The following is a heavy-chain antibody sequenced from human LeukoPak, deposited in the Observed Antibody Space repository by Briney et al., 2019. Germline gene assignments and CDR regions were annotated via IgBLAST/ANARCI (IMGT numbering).Heavy chain of an antibody. J-gene: IGHJ4*02. D-gene: IGHD5-12*01. CDR2: IYYSGST. CDR1: GGSISSSSYY. CDR3: ASNKGSGYDFDY. V-gene: IGHV4-39*07. Sequence: PSETLSLTCTVSGGSISSSSYYWGWIRQPPGKRLEWIGSIYYSGSTYYNPSLKSRVTISVDTSKNQFSLKLSSVTAADTAVYYCASNKGSGYDFDYWGQGTLVTVSS.